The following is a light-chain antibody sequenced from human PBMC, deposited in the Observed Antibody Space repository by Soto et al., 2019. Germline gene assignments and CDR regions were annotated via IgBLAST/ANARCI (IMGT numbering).Light chain of an antibody. J-gene: IGKJ5*01. Sequence: EIVMTQSPATLSVSPGERVALSCRASQSVSSNLAWYQQKPGQAPRLLIFGASTRATGIPARFSGSGSGTEFTLTISSLEPEDSAVYYCQQRHMWPITFGQGTRLEIK. CDR3: QQRHMWPIT. CDR1: QSVSSN. V-gene: IGKV3-15*01. CDR2: GAS.